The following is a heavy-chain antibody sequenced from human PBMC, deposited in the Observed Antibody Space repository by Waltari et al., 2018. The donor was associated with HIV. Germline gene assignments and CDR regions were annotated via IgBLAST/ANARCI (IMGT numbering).Heavy chain of an antibody. CDR2: IERGGDT. D-gene: IGHD4-17*01. Sequence: EVQLVETGGDAIRPGGAMRLPGGTSGDASPTPTLHWVRQTPGKGLEWVSLIERGGDTKYADSVKGRFLISRDNSKNTVFLQLNRLRVEDPAVYYCSGPDGDQGTSVTYYGMGVWGQGTKV. CDR1: GDASPTPT. V-gene: IGHV3-53*02. CDR3: SGPDGDQGTSVTYYGMGV. J-gene: IGHJ6*02.